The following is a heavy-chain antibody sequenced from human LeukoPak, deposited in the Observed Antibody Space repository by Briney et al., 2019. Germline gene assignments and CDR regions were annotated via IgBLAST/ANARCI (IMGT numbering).Heavy chain of an antibody. Sequence: GRSLRLSCAASGFTFSSYGMHWVRQAPGKGLEWVAVISYDGSNKYYADSVKGRFTISRDNSKNTLYLQMSSLRAEDTAVYYCATPGFSYGDHAPFDYWGQGTLVTVSS. CDR3: ATPGFSYGDHAPFDY. D-gene: IGHD4-17*01. CDR2: ISYDGSNK. V-gene: IGHV3-30*03. J-gene: IGHJ4*02. CDR1: GFTFSSYG.